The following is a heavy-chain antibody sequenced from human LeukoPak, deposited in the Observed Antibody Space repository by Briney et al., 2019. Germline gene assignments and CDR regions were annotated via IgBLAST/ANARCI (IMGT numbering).Heavy chain of an antibody. V-gene: IGHV3-21*01. Sequence: GGSLRLSCAASGFTFSTYSMNWVRQAPGKGLEWVSSITSSSTYIYYADSVKGRFTISRDNAKNSLYLQMNSLRAEDTAAYYCAKSSMGYCAIGVCRDFDYWGQGTLVTVSS. D-gene: IGHD2-8*01. CDR2: ITSSSTYI. J-gene: IGHJ4*02. CDR1: GFTFSTYS. CDR3: AKSSMGYCAIGVCRDFDY.